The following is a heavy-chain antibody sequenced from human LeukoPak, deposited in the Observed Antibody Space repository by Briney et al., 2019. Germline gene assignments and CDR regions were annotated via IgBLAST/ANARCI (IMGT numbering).Heavy chain of an antibody. V-gene: IGHV4-59*01. CDR1: GGSISSYY. CDR3: ARGDAVRGVITPYYFDY. Sequence: SETLSLTCTVSGGSISSYYWSWIRQPPGKGLEWIGYIYYSGSTNYNPSLKSRVTISVDTSKNQFSLKLSSVTAADTAVYYCARGDAVRGVITPYYFDYWGQGTLVTVSS. J-gene: IGHJ4*02. D-gene: IGHD3-10*01. CDR2: IYYSGST.